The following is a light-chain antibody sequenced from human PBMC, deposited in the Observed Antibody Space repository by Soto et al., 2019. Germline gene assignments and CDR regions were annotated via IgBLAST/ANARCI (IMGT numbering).Light chain of an antibody. CDR2: EAS. CDR3: CSYGRSVV. J-gene: IGLJ2*01. CDR1: SNDVGTYNL. V-gene: IGLV2-23*01. Sequence: QSVLTQPASVSGSPGQSITISCTGISNDVGTYNLVSWYQHHPGKAPKLIIYEASKRPSGVPNRFSGSKSGNTASLTISGLHVEDEADYYCCSYGRSVVFGGGTKLTVL.